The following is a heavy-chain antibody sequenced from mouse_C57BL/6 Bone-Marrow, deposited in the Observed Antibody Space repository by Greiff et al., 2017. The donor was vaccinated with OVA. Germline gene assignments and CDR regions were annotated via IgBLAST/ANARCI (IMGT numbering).Heavy chain of an antibody. CDR2: IDPSDSYT. CDR3: ARESDGSSYPSWFAY. CDR1: GYTFTSYW. Sequence: QVQLQQPGAELVKPGASVKLSCKASGYTFTSYWMQWVKQRPGQGLEWIGEIDPSDSYTNYNQKFKGKATLTVDTSSSTAYMQLSSLTSEDSAVYYCARESDGSSYPSWFAYWGQETLVTVSA. J-gene: IGHJ3*01. D-gene: IGHD1-1*01. V-gene: IGHV1-50*01.